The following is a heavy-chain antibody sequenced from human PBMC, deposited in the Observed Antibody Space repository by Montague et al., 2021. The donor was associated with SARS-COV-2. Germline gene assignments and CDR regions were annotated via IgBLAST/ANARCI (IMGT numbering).Heavy chain of an antibody. CDR3: ARRGGGEVFARFMYWYFDV. V-gene: IGHV4-59*13. D-gene: IGHD2-21*01. CDR1: GGSINNYY. Sequence: SETLSLTCSVSGGSINNYYWGWVRQSPGKGLEWIGYIYYSGSVTTSYXXXLKSRVSISVDTSENQFSLKLTSVTAADTAVYYCARRGGGEVFARFMYWYFDVWSRGALVTASS. CDR2: IYYSGSVTT. J-gene: IGHJ2*01.